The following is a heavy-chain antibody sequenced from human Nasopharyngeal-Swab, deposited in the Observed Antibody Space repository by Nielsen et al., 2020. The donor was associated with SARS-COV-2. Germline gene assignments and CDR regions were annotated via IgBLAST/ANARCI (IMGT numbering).Heavy chain of an antibody. V-gene: IGHV3-21*01. CDR1: GFTFSSYA. J-gene: IGHJ6*02. Sequence: GESLKISCAASGFTFSSYAMSWVRQAPGKGLEWVSSITSSGSYIYYADSVKGRFTISRDNAKNSLYLQMNSLGAEDTAVYYCARDALDYDFWSAYCMDVWGQGTTVTVSS. D-gene: IGHD3-3*01. CDR2: ITSSGSYI. CDR3: ARDALDYDFWSAYCMDV.